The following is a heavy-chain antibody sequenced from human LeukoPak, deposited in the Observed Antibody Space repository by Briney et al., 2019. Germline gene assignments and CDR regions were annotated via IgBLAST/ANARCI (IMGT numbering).Heavy chain of an antibody. Sequence: GSLRLSCAASGFTFSSYGMHWVRQAPGKGLEWVAVISYDGSNKYCADSVKGRFTISRDNSKNTLYLQMNSLRAEDTAVYYRAKGGATTGTVYFDYWGQGTLVTVSS. CDR1: GFTFSSYG. CDR3: AKGGATTGTVYFDY. D-gene: IGHD1-26*01. J-gene: IGHJ4*02. CDR2: ISYDGSNK. V-gene: IGHV3-30*18.